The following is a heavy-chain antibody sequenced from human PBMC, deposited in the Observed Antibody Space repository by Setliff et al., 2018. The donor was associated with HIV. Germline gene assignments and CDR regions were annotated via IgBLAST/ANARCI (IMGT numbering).Heavy chain of an antibody. CDR2: LYYSGST. J-gene: IGHJ6*03. CDR3: ARVHRRQLAHYYYYYMDV. D-gene: IGHD6-6*01. V-gene: IGHV4-39*07. CDR1: GGSIRSSNYY. Sequence: SETLSLTCTVSGGSIRSSNYYWGWIRQPPGKGLEWIGSLYYSGSTYYNPSLKSRVTISVDTSKNQSSLKLSSVTAADTAVYYCARVHRRQLAHYYYYYMDVWGKGTTVTVSS.